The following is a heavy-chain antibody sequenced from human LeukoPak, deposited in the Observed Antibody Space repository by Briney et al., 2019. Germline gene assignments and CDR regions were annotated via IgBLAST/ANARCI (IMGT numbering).Heavy chain of an antibody. D-gene: IGHD6-19*01. V-gene: IGHV3-23*01. CDR1: GLTFSSYA. J-gene: IGHJ4*02. CDR3: AKARIAVAGVLDY. Sequence: PGGSLRLSCAASGLTFSSYAMSWVRQAPGKGLEWVSAISGSGGSAYYADSVKGRFTISRDNSKNTLYLQMNSLRAEDTAVYYCAKARIAVAGVLDYWGQGTLVTVSS. CDR2: ISGSGGSA.